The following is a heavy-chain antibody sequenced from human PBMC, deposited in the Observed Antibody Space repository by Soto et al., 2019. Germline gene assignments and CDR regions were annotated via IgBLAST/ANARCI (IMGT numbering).Heavy chain of an antibody. CDR1: GYNFFTYW. CDR3: ARRGKAFDI. Sequence: ESLTISRKAFGYNFFTYWIGLVRQMPGKGLEWMGIVYPGDSDTRYSPSLQGQVTLSADKSISTAYLQWSSLKASDTAIYYCARRGKAFDIWGQGTMVTVSS. CDR2: VYPGDSDT. V-gene: IGHV5-51*01. J-gene: IGHJ3*02.